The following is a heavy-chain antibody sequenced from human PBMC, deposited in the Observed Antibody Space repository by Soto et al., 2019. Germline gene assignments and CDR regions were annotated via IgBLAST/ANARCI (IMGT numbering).Heavy chain of an antibody. CDR1: GFTFSSYS. D-gene: IGHD1-20*01. CDR3: ARHGITGTFSWSPFDS. J-gene: IGHJ4*02. V-gene: IGHV4-59*08. CDR2: IYESGNT. Sequence: GSLRLSCAASGFTFSSYSMSWVRPAPGKGLEWIGYIYESGNTNYNPSLRSRVTISEVTARNQFSLKMTSVTAADTAVYYYARHGITGTFSWSPFDSWGQGTLVTVSS.